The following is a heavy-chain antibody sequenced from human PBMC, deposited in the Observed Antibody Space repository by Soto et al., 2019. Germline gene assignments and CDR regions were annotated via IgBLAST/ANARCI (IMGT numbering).Heavy chain of an antibody. V-gene: IGHV3-30*18. CDR3: XKDKRRGYSYGGLGFDY. D-gene: IGHD5-18*01. J-gene: IGHJ4*02. CDR1: GFTFSSYG. CDR2: ISYDGSNK. Sequence: GGSLRLSCAASGFTFSSYGMHWVRQAPGKGLEWVAVISYDGSNKYYADSVKGRFTISRDNSKNTLYLQMNSLRAEDTAVYYCXKDKRRGYSYGGLGFDYWGQGTLVTVSS.